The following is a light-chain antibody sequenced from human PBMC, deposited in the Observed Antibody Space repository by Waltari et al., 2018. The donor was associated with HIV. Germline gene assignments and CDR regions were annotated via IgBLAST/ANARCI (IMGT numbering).Light chain of an antibody. CDR1: GSNIGGHE. Sequence: QSVLTQPPSVSAAPGQTVTISCSGRGSNIGGHEVSWYQQLPGTAPKLLIYDNNKRSSGIPDRFAGAKSGTSATLGITGLQTGDEADYYCGTWDSSLSAVFGGGTKVTV. CDR2: DNN. V-gene: IGLV1-51*01. CDR3: GTWDSSLSAV. J-gene: IGLJ3*02.